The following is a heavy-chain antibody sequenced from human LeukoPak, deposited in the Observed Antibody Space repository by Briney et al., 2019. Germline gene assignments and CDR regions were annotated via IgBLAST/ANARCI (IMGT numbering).Heavy chain of an antibody. Sequence: GGSLRLSCAASGFTLSSYWMSWVRQAPGKGLEWVANIKQDGSDKYYVDSVRGRFTISRDNAKNSLYLQMNSLRAEDTAVYYCSRSPWARNCSRTRWTPPGPNWFDPWGQGTLVTVSS. CDR3: SRSPWARNCSRTRWTPPGPNWFDP. J-gene: IGHJ5*02. V-gene: IGHV3-7*01. CDR1: GFTLSSYW. D-gene: IGHD2-2*01. CDR2: IKQDGSDK.